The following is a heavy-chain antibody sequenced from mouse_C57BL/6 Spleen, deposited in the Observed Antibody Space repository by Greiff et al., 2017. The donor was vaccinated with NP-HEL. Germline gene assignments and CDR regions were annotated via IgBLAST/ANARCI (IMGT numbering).Heavy chain of an antibody. CDR3: ARPDG. J-gene: IGHJ2*01. CDR1: GYAFSSSW. V-gene: IGHV1-82*01. Sequence: QVQLQQSGPELVKPGASVKISCKASGYAFSSSWMNWVKQRPGKGLEWIGRIYPGDGDTNYNGKFNGKTTLTADKSPSTAYMQLSSLTSEYSAVYFCARPDGRGQGTTLTVSS. CDR2: IYPGDGDT. D-gene: IGHD2-3*01.